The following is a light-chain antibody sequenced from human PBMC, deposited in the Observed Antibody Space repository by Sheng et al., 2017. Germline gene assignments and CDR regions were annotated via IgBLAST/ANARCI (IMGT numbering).Light chain of an antibody. CDR1: QSISNY. V-gene: IGKV1-39*01. CDR3: QQSYRTQLS. J-gene: IGKJ4*01. CDR2: AAS. Sequence: DIQMTQSPSSLSASVGDRVTIACRASQSISNYLNWYQQRPGKAPKLLIYAASSLQSGVPSRFSGSGSGTDFTLTISSLQPEDFATYYCQQSYRTQLSFGGGTKVEIK.